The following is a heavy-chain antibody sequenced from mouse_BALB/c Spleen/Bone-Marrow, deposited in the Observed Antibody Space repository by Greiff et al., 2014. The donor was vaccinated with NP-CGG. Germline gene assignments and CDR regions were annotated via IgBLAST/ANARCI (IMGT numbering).Heavy chain of an antibody. CDR1: GYTFTNYY. D-gene: IGHD6-2*01. CDR2: INPGNGVT. J-gene: IGHJ3*01. V-gene: IGHV1S81*02. CDR3: ARGSPY. Sequence: VQLQQSGAELVKPGASVKLSCKTSGYTFTNYYIYWVKQRPGQGLEWIGEINPGNGVTNFNERFKSKATLTVDKSSTTAYILLTSLTSEDSAVYYCARGSPYWGQGTLVTVSA.